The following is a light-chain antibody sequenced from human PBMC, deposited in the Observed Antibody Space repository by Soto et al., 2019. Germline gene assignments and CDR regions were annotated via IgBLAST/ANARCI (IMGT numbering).Light chain of an antibody. J-gene: IGKJ4*01. CDR3: QQCFSAPLT. V-gene: IGKV4-1*01. CDR1: QSLLSTSNNKNF. CDR2: WAS. Sequence: DIVMTQSPDSLAVSLGERATINCKSSQSLLSTSNNKNFLVWYQHKPGQPPKLLFSWASTRESGVPDRFSGSGYETDFTLTISSLQAEEVAVYYCQQCFSAPLTFGGGTKVEIK.